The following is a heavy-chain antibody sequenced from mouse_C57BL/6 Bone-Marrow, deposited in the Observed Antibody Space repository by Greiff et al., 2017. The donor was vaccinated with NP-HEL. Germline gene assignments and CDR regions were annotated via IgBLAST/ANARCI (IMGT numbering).Heavy chain of an antibody. V-gene: IGHV14-4*01. J-gene: IGHJ2*01. D-gene: IGHD2-3*01. Sequence: EVQLQQSGAELVRPGASVKLSCTASGFNIKDDYMHWVKQRPEQGLEWIGWIDPENGDTEYASKFQGKATITADTSSNTAYLQLSSLTSEDTAVYYWTTRRDDYYDYWGQGTTLTVSS. CDR2: IDPENGDT. CDR3: TTRRDDYYDY. CDR1: GFNIKDDY.